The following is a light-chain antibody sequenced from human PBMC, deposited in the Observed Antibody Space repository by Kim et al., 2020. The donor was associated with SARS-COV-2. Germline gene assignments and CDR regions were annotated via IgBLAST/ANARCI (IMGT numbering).Light chain of an antibody. CDR1: TGPVTTDHY. CDR2: DTH. V-gene: IGLV7-46*01. Sequence: PGGTVTLTCGSSTGPVTTDHYPYWFQQKPCQAPRTLIYDTHNKHSWTPARFSASLLGGKAALTLSGAQPEDDSDYYCSLSYSDGPVFGGGTQLTVL. CDR3: SLSYSDGPV. J-gene: IGLJ3*02.